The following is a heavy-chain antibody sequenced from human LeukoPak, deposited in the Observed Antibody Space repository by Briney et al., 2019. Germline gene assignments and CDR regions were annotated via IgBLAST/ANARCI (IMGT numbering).Heavy chain of an antibody. V-gene: IGHV1-8*01. CDR3: ARSDYYGSGSYYLDAFDI. CDR2: MNPNSGNT. Sequence: GASVKVSCKASGCTFTSYDINWVRQATGQGLEWMGWMNPNSGNTGYAQKFQGRVTMTRNTSISTAYMELSSLRSEDTAVYYCARSDYYGSGSYYLDAFDIWGQGTMVTVSS. CDR1: GCTFTSYD. D-gene: IGHD3-10*01. J-gene: IGHJ3*02.